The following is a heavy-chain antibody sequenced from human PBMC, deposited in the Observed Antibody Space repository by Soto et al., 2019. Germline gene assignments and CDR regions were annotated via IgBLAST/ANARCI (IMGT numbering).Heavy chain of an antibody. CDR1: GFTFSSNW. CDR2: VNPDGRST. J-gene: IGHJ4*02. D-gene: IGHD3-16*01. CDR3: ASLTGGYGFGGAFDY. V-gene: IGHV3-74*01. Sequence: EVQLVESGGGLVQPGGSLRLSCAASGFTFSSNWMHWVRQGPGKGLVWVSRVNPDGRSTSYADSVKGRFTISRDNAKNTLYLQMNSLRLEDTAVYYCASLTGGYGFGGAFDYWGQGTLVTVSS.